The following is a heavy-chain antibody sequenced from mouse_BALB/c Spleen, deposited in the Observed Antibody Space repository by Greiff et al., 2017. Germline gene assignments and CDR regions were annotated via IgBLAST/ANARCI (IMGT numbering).Heavy chain of an antibody. J-gene: IGHJ1*01. CDR3: ARRTGPGYWYFDV. V-gene: IGHV3-2*02. Sequence: EVQLQQSGPGLVKPSQSLSLTCTVTGYSITSDYAWNWIRQFPGNKLEWMGYISYSGSTSYNPSLKSRISITRDTSKNQFFLQLNSVTTEDTATYYCARRTGPGYWYFDVWGAGTTVTVSS. CDR2: ISYSGST. D-gene: IGHD4-1*01. CDR1: GYSITSDYA.